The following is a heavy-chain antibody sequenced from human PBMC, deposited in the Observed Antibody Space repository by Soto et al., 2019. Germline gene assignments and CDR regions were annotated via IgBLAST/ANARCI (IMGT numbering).Heavy chain of an antibody. Sequence: SETLSLTCAVSGGSIGSYYWSWIRQPPGKGLEWIGFIYYRGSTNYNPSLKSRVTISVDTSKNQFSLKLTSVTPADTAVYYCARGGPGYGDRIFDYWGHGTLVTVSS. CDR3: ARGGPGYGDRIFDY. V-gene: IGHV4-59*01. J-gene: IGHJ4*01. CDR2: IYYRGST. D-gene: IGHD4-17*01. CDR1: GGSIGSYY.